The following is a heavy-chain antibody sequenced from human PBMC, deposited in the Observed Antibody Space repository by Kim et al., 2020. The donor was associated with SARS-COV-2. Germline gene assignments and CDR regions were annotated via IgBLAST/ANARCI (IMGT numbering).Heavy chain of an antibody. V-gene: IGHV4-59*08. CDR3: ARHPLGYYGSGTLDV. Sequence: SETLSLTCTVSGGSISSYYWTWIRQPPGKGLEWIAYISYSGSTNYNPSLKSRLTISVDTSKNQFSLRLSSVTAADTAVYYCARHPLGYYGSGTLDVWGQGTTVTVSS. CDR1: GGSISSYY. CDR2: ISYSGST. J-gene: IGHJ6*02. D-gene: IGHD3-10*01.